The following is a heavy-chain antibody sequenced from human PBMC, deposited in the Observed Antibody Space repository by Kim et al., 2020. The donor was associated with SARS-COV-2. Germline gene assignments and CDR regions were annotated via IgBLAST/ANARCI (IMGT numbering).Heavy chain of an antibody. D-gene: IGHD4-17*01. CDR1: GYSFTSYW. CDR3: ARSSYGDYHYYYGMDV. J-gene: IGHJ6*02. V-gene: IGHV5-10-1*01. CDR2: IDPSDSYT. Sequence: GESLKISCKGSGYSFTSYWISWVRQMPGKGLEWMGRIDPSDSYTNYSPSFQGHVTISADKSISTAYLQWSSLKASDTAMYYCARSSYGDYHYYYGMDVWGQGTTVTVSS.